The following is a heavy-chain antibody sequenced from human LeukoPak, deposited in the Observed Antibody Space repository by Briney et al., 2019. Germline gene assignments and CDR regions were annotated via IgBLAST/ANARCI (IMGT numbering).Heavy chain of an antibody. Sequence: KSSETLSLTCTVSGGSISSYYWSWIRQPPGKGLEWIGYIYYSGSTNYNPSLKSRVTISVDTSKNQFSLKLSSVTAADTAVYYCARRPEKWEKGSNVDYWGQGTLVTVSS. V-gene: IGHV4-59*12. CDR1: GGSISSYY. CDR2: IYYSGST. D-gene: IGHD1-26*01. CDR3: ARRPEKWEKGSNVDY. J-gene: IGHJ4*02.